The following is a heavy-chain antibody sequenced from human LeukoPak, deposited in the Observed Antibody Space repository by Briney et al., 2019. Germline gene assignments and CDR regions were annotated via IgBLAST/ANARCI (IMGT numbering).Heavy chain of an antibody. V-gene: IGHV1-2*02. Sequence: ASVKVSCKASGYTFTGYYMHWVRQAPGQGLEWMGWINPNNGDTHYAQKFQGRVTMTRDTSISTAYMELSSLRSEDTAVYYCARGPYGDYVGTSPNYYYYYMDVWGKGTTVTISS. CDR2: INPNNGDT. D-gene: IGHD4-17*01. CDR1: GYTFTGYY. J-gene: IGHJ6*03. CDR3: ARGPYGDYVGTSPNYYYYYMDV.